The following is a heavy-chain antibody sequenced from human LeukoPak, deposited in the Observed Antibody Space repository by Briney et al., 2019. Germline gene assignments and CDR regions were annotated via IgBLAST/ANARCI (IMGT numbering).Heavy chain of an antibody. V-gene: IGHV4-34*01. CDR1: GGSFSGYY. D-gene: IGHD2-2*01. J-gene: IGHJ4*02. CDR3: ARGGYCSSTSCSRFDY. Sequence: SETLSLTCAVYGGSFSGYYWSWLRQPPGKGLEWIGEINHSGSTNYNPSLKSRVTISVDTSKNQFSLKLSSVTAADTAVYYCARGGYCSSTSCSRFDYWGQGTLVTVSS. CDR2: INHSGST.